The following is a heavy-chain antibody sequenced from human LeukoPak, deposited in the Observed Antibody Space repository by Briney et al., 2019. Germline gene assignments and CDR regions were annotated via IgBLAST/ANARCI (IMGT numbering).Heavy chain of an antibody. V-gene: IGHV3-23*01. Sequence: PGGSLRLSCTASGFAFSVYAMSWLRQPPGKGLEWVSTINANSGTTSYAASVRGRFTISRDNSKNTLYLQLNTLRADDTATYSCAKPISGGLAVTADWFHPWGQGTLVVVSS. CDR1: GFAFSVYA. D-gene: IGHD6-19*01. CDR2: INANSGTT. J-gene: IGHJ5*01. CDR3: AKPISGGLAVTADWFHP.